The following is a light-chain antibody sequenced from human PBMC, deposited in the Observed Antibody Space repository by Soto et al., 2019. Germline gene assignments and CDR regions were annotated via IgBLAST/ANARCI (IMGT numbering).Light chain of an antibody. CDR3: QQYCSTWT. Sequence: DIVMTQSPDSLDVSLGERATINCKSSQSVLYSSNNKNYLAWYQQKPGQPPKLLIYWASTRESGVPDRFSGSGSGTVFTLTISSLQAEDVAVYYCQQYCSTWTFGQGTKVEIK. CDR2: WAS. V-gene: IGKV4-1*01. CDR1: QSVLYSSNNKNY. J-gene: IGKJ1*01.